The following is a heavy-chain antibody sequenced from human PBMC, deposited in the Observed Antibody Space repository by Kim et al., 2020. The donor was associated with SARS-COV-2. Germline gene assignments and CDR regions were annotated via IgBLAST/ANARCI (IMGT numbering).Heavy chain of an antibody. J-gene: IGHJ4*02. Sequence: LKSRVTISVDTSKNQFSLELSSVTAADTAVYYCARSGRVTIFGVASPFDYWGQGTLVTVSS. CDR3: ARSGRVTIFGVASPFDY. D-gene: IGHD3-3*01. V-gene: IGHV4-59*01.